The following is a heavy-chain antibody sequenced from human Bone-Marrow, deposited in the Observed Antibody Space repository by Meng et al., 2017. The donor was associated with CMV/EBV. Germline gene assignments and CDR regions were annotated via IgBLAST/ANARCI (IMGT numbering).Heavy chain of an antibody. CDR2: IDSSSTYI. J-gene: IGHJ3*01. Sequence: GGSLRLSCAASGFTFSRYTVTWVRQAPGKGLEWVSSIDSSSTYINYADSVQGRFTVSRDNAKNSLHLQMNRLRAEDTAMYYCARIRTTILGMLLTGNGGSALDVWGQGTMVTVSS. V-gene: IGHV3-21*01. CDR1: GFTFSRYT. D-gene: IGHD3-3*01. CDR3: ARIRTTILGMLLTGNGGSALDV.